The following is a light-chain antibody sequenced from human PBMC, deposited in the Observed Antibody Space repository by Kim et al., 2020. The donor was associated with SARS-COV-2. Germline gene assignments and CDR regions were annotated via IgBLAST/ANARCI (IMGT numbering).Light chain of an antibody. J-gene: IGLJ3*02. Sequence: GQRVTISCYGSSSNIGSNYVYWYQQLPGTAPKRLIYRNNQRPSGVPERFSGSKSGTSASLAISGLRSEDEADYYCAAWDDSLSGPVFGGGTKLTVL. CDR3: AAWDDSLSGPV. V-gene: IGLV1-47*01. CDR1: SSNIGSNY. CDR2: RNN.